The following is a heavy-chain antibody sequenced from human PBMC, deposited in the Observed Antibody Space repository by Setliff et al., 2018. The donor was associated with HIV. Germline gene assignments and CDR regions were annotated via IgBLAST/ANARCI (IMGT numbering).Heavy chain of an antibody. CDR1: GFNFSPYA. CDR3: SRVGTLINNPWDYFDF. D-gene: IGHD1-1*01. Sequence: GGSLRLSCATSGFNFSPYAMHWVRQTAGKGLEWVAVVANDGSQYYAESVRGRFTISRDNSKSTLYLQMNSLRPEDTAVYYCSRVGTLINNPWDYFDFWGQGTVVTVSS. J-gene: IGHJ4*02. CDR2: VANDGSQ. V-gene: IGHV3-30*04.